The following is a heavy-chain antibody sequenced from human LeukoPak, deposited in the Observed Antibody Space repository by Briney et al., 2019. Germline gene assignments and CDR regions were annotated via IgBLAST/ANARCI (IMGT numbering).Heavy chain of an antibody. CDR1: GESVASGGYF. CDR2: IYHSGST. V-gene: IGHV4-30-2*01. J-gene: IGHJ1*01. Sequence: SETLSLTCAVSGESVASGGYFWSWIRQPPGEGLEWLGYIYHSGSTKYNPSLEGRGTISVDKSKNQFSLKLSSVTAADTAVYYCASVVGVDASAENFHHWGQGTLVTVSS. D-gene: IGHD2-15*01. CDR3: ASVVGVDASAENFHH.